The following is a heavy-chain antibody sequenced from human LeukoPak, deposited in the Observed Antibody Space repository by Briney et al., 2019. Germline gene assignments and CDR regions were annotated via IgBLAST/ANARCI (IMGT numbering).Heavy chain of an antibody. V-gene: IGHV1-58*01. CDR2: IVVGSGNT. CDR3: AAGGIAVAPMTFDI. D-gene: IGHD6-19*01. J-gene: IGHJ3*02. Sequence: SVKVSCKASGFTFTSSAVQWVRQARGQRLEWIGWIVVGSGNTNYAQKFQERVTITRDMSTGTAYMELSSLRSEDTAVYYCAAGGIAVAPMTFDIWGQGTMVTVSS. CDR1: GFTFTSSA.